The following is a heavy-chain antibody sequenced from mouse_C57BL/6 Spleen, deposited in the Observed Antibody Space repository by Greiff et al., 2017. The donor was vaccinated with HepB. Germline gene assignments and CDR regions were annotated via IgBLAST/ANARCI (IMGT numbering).Heavy chain of an antibody. J-gene: IGHJ3*01. V-gene: IGHV1-52*01. Sequence: VQLQQPGAELVRPGSSVKLSCKASGYTFTSYWMHWVKQRPIQGLEWIGNIDPSDSETHYNQKFKDKATLTVDKSSSTAYMQLSSLTSEDSAVYYCARDKRRSLAYWGQGTLVTVSA. CDR2: IDPSDSET. CDR3: ARDKRRSLAY. CDR1: GYTFTSYW.